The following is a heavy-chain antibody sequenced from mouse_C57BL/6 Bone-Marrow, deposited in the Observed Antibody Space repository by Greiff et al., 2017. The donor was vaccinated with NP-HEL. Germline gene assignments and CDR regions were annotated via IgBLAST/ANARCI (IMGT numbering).Heavy chain of an antibody. CDR1: GYAFRSYW. V-gene: IGHV1-80*01. J-gene: IGHJ3*01. CDR2: IYPGDGDT. Sequence: QVHVTQSGAELVKPGASVKISCKASGYAFRSYWMNWVKQRPGKGLEWIGQIYPGDGDTNYHGKFKDKASLTADKSSSTAYMQLSRLTSEDSAVYFGARGAYWGQGTLVTVSA. CDR3: ARGAY.